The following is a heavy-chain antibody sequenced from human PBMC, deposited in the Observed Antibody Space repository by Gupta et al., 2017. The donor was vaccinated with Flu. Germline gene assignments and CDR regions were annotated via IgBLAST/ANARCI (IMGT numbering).Heavy chain of an antibody. CDR1: GFTFSSYG. Sequence: QMQLVQSGGGVAQFGQSLRLSCAASGFTFSSYGLHWVRPAPGKGLGGGADMARDGSHKEYADSVRGRFTISRDNSKNTLSLEMDSLRVEDTAVYYCAKDGPWTASCPYYCYYMDVWGKGTTVTVSS. V-gene: IGHV3-30*18. D-gene: IGHD2-2*01. CDR2: MARDGSHK. J-gene: IGHJ6*03. CDR3: AKDGPWTASCPYYCYYMDV.